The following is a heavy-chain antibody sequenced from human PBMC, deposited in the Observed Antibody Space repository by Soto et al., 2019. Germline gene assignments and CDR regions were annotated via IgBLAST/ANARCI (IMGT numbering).Heavy chain of an antibody. V-gene: IGHV4-39*01. Sequence: SETLSLSCSVSGGSSGDTNDRWGWIRQPPGKGLEWSGTLCYRGATDDRPSLKRRATISAARSKNQLSLNVTSGTAADTAVYYCLGVLAATLEYWSQGTLVPVSS. CDR2: LCYRGAT. D-gene: IGHD2-15*01. J-gene: IGHJ4*01. CDR3: LGVLAATLEY. CDR1: GGSSGDTNDR.